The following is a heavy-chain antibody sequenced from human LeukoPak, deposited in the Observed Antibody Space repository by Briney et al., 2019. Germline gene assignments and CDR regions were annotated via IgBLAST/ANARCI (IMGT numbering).Heavy chain of an antibody. J-gene: IGHJ4*02. V-gene: IGHV3-30*02. D-gene: IGHD3-22*01. CDR1: GFTFSSYG. CDR2: IRYDGSNK. CDR3: AKAFYELESSGYSDY. Sequence: QPGGSLRLSCAASGFTFSSYGMHWVRQAPGKGLEWVAFIRYDGSNKYYADSVKGRFTISRDNSKNTLYLQMNSLRAEDTAVYYCAKAFYELESSGYSDYWGQGTLVTVSS.